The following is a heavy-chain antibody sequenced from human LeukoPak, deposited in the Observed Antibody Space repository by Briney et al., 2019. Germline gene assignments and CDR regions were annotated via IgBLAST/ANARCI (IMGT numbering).Heavy chain of an antibody. J-gene: IGHJ3*02. CDR2: IYYSGST. CDR3: ARGYYGSGSNHDAFDI. CDR1: GGSISSYY. Sequence: SETLSLTCTVSGGSISSYYRSWIRQPPGKGLEWIGYIYYSGSTNYNPSLKSRVTISVDTSKNQFSLKLSSVTAADTAVYYCARGYYGSGSNHDAFDIWGQATMVTVSS. V-gene: IGHV4-59*01. D-gene: IGHD3-10*01.